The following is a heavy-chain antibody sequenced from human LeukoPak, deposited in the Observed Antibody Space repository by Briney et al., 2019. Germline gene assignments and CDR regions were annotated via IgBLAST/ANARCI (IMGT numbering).Heavy chain of an antibody. CDR2: MNPNSGNT. Sequence: ASVKVSCKASGYTFASYDINWVRQATGQGLEWMGWMNPNSGNTGYEQKFQGRVTMTRNTSISTAYMELSSLRSEDTAVYYCARGYCSSTSCYRNGGLNDYWGQGTLVTVSS. V-gene: IGHV1-8*01. D-gene: IGHD2-2*01. CDR3: ARGYCSSTSCYRNGGLNDY. CDR1: GYTFASYD. J-gene: IGHJ4*02.